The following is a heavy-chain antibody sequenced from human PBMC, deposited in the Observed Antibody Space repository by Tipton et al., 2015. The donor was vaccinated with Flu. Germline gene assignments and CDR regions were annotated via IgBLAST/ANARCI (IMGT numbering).Heavy chain of an antibody. CDR1: GASISSGGAY. CDR3: ARRDYSNYVSEPKNWFDP. Sequence: TLSLTCTVSGASISSGGAYWSWIRQLPGKGLEWIGCIYYSGSTYYNPSLESRLTISVDTSKNQFSLKMTSVTAADTAVYYCARRDYSNYVSEPKNWFDPWGQGTLVTVSS. V-gene: IGHV4-31*03. D-gene: IGHD4-11*01. J-gene: IGHJ5*02. CDR2: IYYSGST.